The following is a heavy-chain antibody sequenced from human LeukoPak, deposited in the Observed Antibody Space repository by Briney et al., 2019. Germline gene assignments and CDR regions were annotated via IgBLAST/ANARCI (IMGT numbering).Heavy chain of an antibody. Sequence: PGGSLRLSCVASGFNFNMFWMGWVRQAPGKGLEWVTNIKQDGSVKFYVDSVSDRFAVFRDNARNSLYLQMNSLRVEDTAVYYCAGYSSSKTAFDIWGQGTMVTVSS. CDR1: GFNFNMFW. CDR3: AGYSSSKTAFDI. CDR2: IKQDGSVK. D-gene: IGHD6-13*01. V-gene: IGHV3-7*01. J-gene: IGHJ3*02.